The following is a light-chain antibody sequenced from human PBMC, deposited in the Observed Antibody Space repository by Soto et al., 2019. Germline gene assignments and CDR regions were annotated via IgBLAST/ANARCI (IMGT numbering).Light chain of an antibody. CDR2: AVS. CDR3: CSYAGSHTWV. J-gene: IGLJ3*02. Sequence: QSALTQPRSVSGSPGQSVTISCTGTSSDVGGYNFVSWYQQHPGTAPKLMIYAVSQRPSGVPDRFSGSKSGNTASLTISGLQAEDEADYYCCSYAGSHTWVFGGGTQLTV. CDR1: SSDVGGYNF. V-gene: IGLV2-11*01.